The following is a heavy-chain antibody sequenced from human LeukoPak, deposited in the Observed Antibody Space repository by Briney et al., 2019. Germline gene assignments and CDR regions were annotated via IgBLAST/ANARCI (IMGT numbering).Heavy chain of an antibody. CDR3: ARLYSGYDYDYYYYYMDV. D-gene: IGHD5-12*01. V-gene: IGHV4-34*01. CDR2: INHSGST. Sequence: PSETLSLTCAVYGGSFSGYYWSWIRQPPGKGLEWIGEINHSGSTNYNPSLKSRVTISVDTSKNQFSLKLSSVTAAATAVYYCARLYSGYDYDYYYYYMDVWGKGTTVTISS. CDR1: GGSFSGYY. J-gene: IGHJ6*03.